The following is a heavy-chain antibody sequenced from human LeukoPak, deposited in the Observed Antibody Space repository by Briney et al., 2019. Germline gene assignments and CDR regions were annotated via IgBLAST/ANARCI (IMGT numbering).Heavy chain of an antibody. CDR1: GXTFGDYA. Sequence: PGGSLRLSCAASGXTFGDYAMYWVRQPPGKGLEWVSLISGDGSTYYADSVEGRFTISRDNSKNSLYLQMNSLRVEDTALYYCTKDKSRGVGYTYGFDYWGQGTLVTVSS. D-gene: IGHD5-18*01. J-gene: IGHJ4*02. CDR3: TKDKSRGVGYTYGFDY. V-gene: IGHV3-43*02. CDR2: ISGDGST.